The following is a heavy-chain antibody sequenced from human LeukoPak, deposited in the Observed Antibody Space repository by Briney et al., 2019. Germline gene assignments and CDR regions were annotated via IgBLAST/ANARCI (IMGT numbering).Heavy chain of an antibody. J-gene: IGHJ6*04. D-gene: IGHD3-10*02. V-gene: IGHV3-48*03. CDR2: LSSSGSAF. Sequence: GGSLRLSCEDSGFTFRSYEMNWVRQAPGKGLEWIAYLSSSGSAFSYADPVKGRFTIARDNAKNSVYLEMNSLRADDTAVYYCAELGITMIGGVWGKGTTVTISS. CDR3: AELGITMIGGV. CDR1: GFTFRSYE.